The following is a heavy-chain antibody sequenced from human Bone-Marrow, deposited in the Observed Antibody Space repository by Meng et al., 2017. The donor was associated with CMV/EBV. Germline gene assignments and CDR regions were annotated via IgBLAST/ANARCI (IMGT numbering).Heavy chain of an antibody. CDR3: AKGRAGYSGGYLGHS. CDR2: ISGSGGNI. Sequence: GESLQISCTASGFTFDTSAMSWVRQAPGKGLEWVSSISGSGGNIYYSDSVKGRFTISRDNSRKTLFLQADSLRAEDTALYYCAKGRAGYSGGYLGHSWGQGTLVTVSS. CDR1: GFTFDTSA. J-gene: IGHJ1*01. D-gene: IGHD1-26*01. V-gene: IGHV3-23*01.